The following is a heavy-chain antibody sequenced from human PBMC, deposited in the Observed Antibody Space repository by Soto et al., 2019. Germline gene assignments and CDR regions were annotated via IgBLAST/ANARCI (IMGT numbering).Heavy chain of an antibody. J-gene: IGHJ6*02. CDR1: GFTFSSYA. D-gene: IGHD6-6*01. CDR3: ARGGGQLPRGFYYYYYGMDV. CDR2: ISYDGSNK. Sequence: PGGSLRLSCAASGFTFSSYAMHWVRQAPGKGLEWVAVISYDGSNKYYADSVKGRFTISRDNSENTLYLQMNSLRAEDTAVYYCARGGGQLPRGFYYYYYGMDVWGQGTTVTVSS. V-gene: IGHV3-30-3*01.